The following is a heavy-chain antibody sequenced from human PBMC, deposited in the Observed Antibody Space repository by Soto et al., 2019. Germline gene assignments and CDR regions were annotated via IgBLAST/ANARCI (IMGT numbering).Heavy chain of an antibody. Sequence: SETLSLTCTVSGGSISSSSYYWGWIRQPPGKGLEWIGNIYYSGSTNYNPSLKSRVTISVDTSKNQFSLKLSSVTAADTAVYYCARHVVSNDRSWFDPWGQGTLVTVSS. V-gene: IGHV4-39*01. CDR3: ARHVVSNDRSWFDP. CDR1: GGSISSSSYY. J-gene: IGHJ5*02. D-gene: IGHD2-15*01. CDR2: IYYSGST.